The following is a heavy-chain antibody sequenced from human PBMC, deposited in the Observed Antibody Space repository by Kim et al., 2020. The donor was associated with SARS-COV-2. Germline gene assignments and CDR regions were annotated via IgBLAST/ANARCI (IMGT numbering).Heavy chain of an antibody. Sequence: GGSLRLSCAASGFTFSDYYMSWIRQAPGKGLEWVSYISSSSSYTNYADSVKGRFTISRDNAKNSLYLQMNSLRAEDTAVYYCARDPYSSSWYYGGYYFDYWGQGTLVTVSS. J-gene: IGHJ4*02. V-gene: IGHV3-11*05. CDR2: ISSSSSYT. CDR1: GFTFSDYY. D-gene: IGHD6-13*01. CDR3: ARDPYSSSWYYGGYYFDY.